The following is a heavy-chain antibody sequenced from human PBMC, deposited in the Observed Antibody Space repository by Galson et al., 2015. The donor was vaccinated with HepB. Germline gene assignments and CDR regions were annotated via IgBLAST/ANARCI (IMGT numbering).Heavy chain of an antibody. J-gene: IGHJ4*02. CDR2: IKQDGSEK. CDR1: GFTFSSYW. V-gene: IGHV3-7*01. Sequence: SLRLSCAASGFTFSSYWMSWVRQAPGKGLEWVANIKQDGSEKYYVDSVKGRFTISRDNAKNSLYLQMNSLRAEDTAVYYCARGGGYSYGYEFDYWGQGTLVTVSS. D-gene: IGHD5-18*01. CDR3: ARGGGYSYGYEFDY.